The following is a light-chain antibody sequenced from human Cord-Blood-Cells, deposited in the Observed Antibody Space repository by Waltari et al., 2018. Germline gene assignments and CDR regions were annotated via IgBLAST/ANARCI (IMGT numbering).Light chain of an antibody. CDR2: EGS. CDR1: GGVVGGYNF. CDR3: CSYAGSSTWV. Sequence: LPNPPPFLGSLDQPTTTPCMGTGGVVGGYNFFSWYQQHPGKAPKLMIYEGSKRPSGVSNRFSGSKSGNTASLTISGLQAEDEADYYCCSYAGSSTWVFGGGTKLTVL. V-gene: IGLV2-23*01. J-gene: IGLJ3*02.